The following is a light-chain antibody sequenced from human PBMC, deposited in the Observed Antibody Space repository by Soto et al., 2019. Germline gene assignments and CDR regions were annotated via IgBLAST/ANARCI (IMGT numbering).Light chain of an antibody. CDR3: CSYVTNRRV. J-gene: IGLJ3*02. V-gene: IGLV2-23*02. CDR1: YNL. Sequence: QSALTQPASVSGSPGQSITISCRGTYNLVSWYQQHPGKAPKLMIFEVNKRPSGVSYRFFGSKSGKTASLTIFALQAEDEADYFCCSYVTNRRVFGGGTKRTVL. CDR2: EVN.